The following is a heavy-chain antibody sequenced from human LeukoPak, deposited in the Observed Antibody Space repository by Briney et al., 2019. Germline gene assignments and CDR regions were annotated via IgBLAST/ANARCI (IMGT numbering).Heavy chain of an antibody. CDR1: GFTFSSYA. D-gene: IGHD2-2*03. V-gene: IGHV3-21*01. CDR3: ARVGYYSSTSRHGLDY. CDR2: ISSSSSYI. Sequence: GGSLRLSCAASGFTFSSYAMSWVRQAPGKGLEWVSSISSSSSYIYYADSVKGRFTISRDNAKNSLYLQMNSLRAEDTAVYYCARVGYYSSTSRHGLDYWGQGTLVTVSS. J-gene: IGHJ4*02.